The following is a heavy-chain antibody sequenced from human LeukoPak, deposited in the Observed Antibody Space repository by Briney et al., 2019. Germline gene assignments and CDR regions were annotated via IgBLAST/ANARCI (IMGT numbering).Heavy chain of an antibody. CDR1: GGSISSSTYY. J-gene: IGHJ4*02. CDR3: ARHPVAAAGVDY. D-gene: IGHD6-13*01. Sequence: SETLSLTCTVSGGSISSSTYYWGWIRQPPGKGLEWIGSIHYSGSTYYNPSLKSRVTISVDTSKNQFSLKMRSVTAADTAVHYCARHPVAAAGVDYWGQGTLVTVSS. V-gene: IGHV4-39*01. CDR2: IHYSGST.